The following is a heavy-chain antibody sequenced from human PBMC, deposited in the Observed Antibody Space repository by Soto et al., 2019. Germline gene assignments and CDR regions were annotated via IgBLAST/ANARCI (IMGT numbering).Heavy chain of an antibody. CDR3: AKGSYSGRYSDFDY. D-gene: IGHD1-26*01. J-gene: IGHJ4*02. V-gene: IGHV3-30*18. CDR1: GFTFSSYG. CDR2: ISYDGSNK. Sequence: GGSLRLSCAASGFTFSSYGMFWVHQAPGRGLEWVALISYDGSNKCSDSVKGRFTISRDNSKNTLYLQMNSLRAEDTAVYYCAKGSYSGRYSDFDYWGQGTLVTVSS.